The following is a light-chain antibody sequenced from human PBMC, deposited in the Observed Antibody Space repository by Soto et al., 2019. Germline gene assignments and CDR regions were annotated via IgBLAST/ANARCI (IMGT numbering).Light chain of an antibody. CDR2: GAS. CDR1: QSVSSN. Sequence: EIVMTQSPATLSVSPGERATLSCRASQSVSSNLAWYQQKPGQAPRLLIYGASTRATGIPARFSSSGSGTEFTLTISSLQSEDFATSYCQQSLTVPYTFGQGTKLEIK. V-gene: IGKV3-15*01. J-gene: IGKJ2*01. CDR3: QQSLTVPYT.